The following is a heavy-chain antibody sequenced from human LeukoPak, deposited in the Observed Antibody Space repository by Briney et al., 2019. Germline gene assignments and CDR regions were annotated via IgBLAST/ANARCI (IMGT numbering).Heavy chain of an antibody. D-gene: IGHD7-27*01. Sequence: SETLSLTCAVYGGSFSGYYWSWIRQPPGKGLEWIGEINHSGSTNYNPSLKSRVTISVDTSKNQFSLKLSSVTAADTTVYYCARRSGTPLGFNRYDYWGQGTLVTVSS. J-gene: IGHJ4*02. V-gene: IGHV4-34*01. CDR1: GGSFSGYY. CDR3: ARRSGTPLGFNRYDY. CDR2: INHSGST.